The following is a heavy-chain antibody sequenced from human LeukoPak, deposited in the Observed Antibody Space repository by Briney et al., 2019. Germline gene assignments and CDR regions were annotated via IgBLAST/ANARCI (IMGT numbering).Heavy chain of an antibody. J-gene: IGHJ4*02. V-gene: IGHV4-34*01. CDR2: IYHSGST. CDR1: GGSFSGYY. CDR3: ARRGNDYVWGSYRGSLGF. Sequence: PSETLSLTXAVYGGSFSGYYWSWIRQPPGKGLEWIGRIYHSGSTYYNPSLKSRVTISVDTYKNQFSLKLNSVTAADTAVYYCARRGNDYVWGSYRGSLGFWGQGALVTVSS. D-gene: IGHD3-16*02.